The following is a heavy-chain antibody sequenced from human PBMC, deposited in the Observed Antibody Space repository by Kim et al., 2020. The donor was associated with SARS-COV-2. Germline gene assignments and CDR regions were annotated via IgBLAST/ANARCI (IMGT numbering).Heavy chain of an antibody. Sequence: GGSLRLSCAASGFTFGDYAMHWVRQAPGKGLEWVSGISWNSGSIGYADSVKGRFTISRDNAKNSLYLQMNSLRAEDTALYYCAKDIFSSWYPLSFDYWGQGTLVTVSS. CDR2: ISWNSGSI. CDR1: GFTFGDYA. V-gene: IGHV3-9*01. D-gene: IGHD6-13*01. J-gene: IGHJ4*02. CDR3: AKDIFSSWYPLSFDY.